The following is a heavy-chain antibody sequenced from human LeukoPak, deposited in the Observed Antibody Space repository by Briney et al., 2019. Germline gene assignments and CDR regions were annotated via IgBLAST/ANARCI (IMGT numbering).Heavy chain of an antibody. CDR3: AKDMSGGDCPDY. CDR1: GFIFDDYG. J-gene: IGHJ4*02. CDR2: IKWNGDST. Sequence: GGSLRLSCAASGFIFDDYGMSWVRQAPGKGLEWVSGIKWNGDSTGYADSVKGRFTISRDNSKNTLYLQMNSLRAEDTAVYYCAKDMSGGDCPDYWGQGTLVTVSS. V-gene: IGHV3-20*04. D-gene: IGHD2-21*02.